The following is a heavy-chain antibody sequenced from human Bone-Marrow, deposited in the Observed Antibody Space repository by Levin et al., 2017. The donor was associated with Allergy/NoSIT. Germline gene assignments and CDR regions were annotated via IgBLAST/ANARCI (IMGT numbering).Heavy chain of an antibody. J-gene: IGHJ4*02. V-gene: IGHV3-49*03. Sequence: GESLKISCTTSGFNFGDYAMSWFRQAPGKGLEWVGFIRSKAHGETTEYAASVKGRFTISRDDSRSLAYLQMNSLKTEDTAVYYCTRDPSGGYTYGLHYFDYWGQGTLVTVSS. D-gene: IGHD2-8*01. CDR1: GFNFGDYA. CDR3: TRDPSGGYTYGLHYFDY. CDR2: IRSKAHGETT.